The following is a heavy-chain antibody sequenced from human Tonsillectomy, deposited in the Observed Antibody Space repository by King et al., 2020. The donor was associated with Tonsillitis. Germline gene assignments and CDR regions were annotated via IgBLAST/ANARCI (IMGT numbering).Heavy chain of an antibody. CDR2: IKSKTDGGTT. D-gene: IGHD2-2*01. Sequence: VQLVESGGGLVKPGGSLRLSCAASGFTVTNAWMSWVRQAPGKGLEWVGHIKSKTDGGTTDYAAPVKGRFTISRDDSKNTLFLQMNSLKSEDTAVYYCTTDSSGLIIPAADWGQGTLVTVSS. V-gene: IGHV3-15*01. CDR1: GFTVTNAW. CDR3: TTDSSGLIIPAAD. J-gene: IGHJ4*02.